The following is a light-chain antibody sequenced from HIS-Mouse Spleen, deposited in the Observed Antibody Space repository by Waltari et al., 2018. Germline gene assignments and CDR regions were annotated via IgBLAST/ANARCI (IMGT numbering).Light chain of an antibody. J-gene: IGLJ2*01. CDR2: EDS. CDR3: YSTDSSGNHRV. Sequence: SYELTQPPSVSVSPGQTARITCSGDALPKKYAYWYQQKSGQAPVLVIYEDSNLPSGFPGRFSGSSSGTMATLTISGAQVEDEADYYCYSTDSSGNHRVFGGGTKLTVL. V-gene: IGLV3-10*01. CDR1: ALPKKY.